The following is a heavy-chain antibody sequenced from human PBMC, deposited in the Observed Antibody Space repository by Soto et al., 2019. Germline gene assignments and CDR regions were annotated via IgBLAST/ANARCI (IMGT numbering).Heavy chain of an antibody. CDR2: IYHSGST. V-gene: IGHV4-4*02. Sequence: QVQLQESGPGLVKPSGTLSLTCAVSSGSISSSNWWSWVRQPPGKGLEWIGEIYHSGSTNYNPSLKRRVTISVDKSKNQFSLKLSSVTAADTAVYYCARVIGDYEVDYSYGYMDVWGKGTTVTVSS. CDR1: SGSISSSNW. D-gene: IGHD4-17*01. J-gene: IGHJ6*03. CDR3: ARVIGDYEVDYSYGYMDV.